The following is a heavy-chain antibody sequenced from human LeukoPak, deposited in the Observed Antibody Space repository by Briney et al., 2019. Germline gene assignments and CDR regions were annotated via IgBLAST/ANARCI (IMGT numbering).Heavy chain of an antibody. Sequence: GGSLRLSCAASGFTFSSYSMNWVRQAPGNGLEWVSSISSSSSYIYYADSVKGRFTISRDNAKNSLYLQMNSLRAEDTAVYYCARGYLDCGGDCSDYWGQGTLVTVSS. CDR1: GFTFSSYS. CDR3: ARGYLDCGGDCSDY. D-gene: IGHD2-21*02. J-gene: IGHJ4*02. V-gene: IGHV3-21*01. CDR2: ISSSSSYI.